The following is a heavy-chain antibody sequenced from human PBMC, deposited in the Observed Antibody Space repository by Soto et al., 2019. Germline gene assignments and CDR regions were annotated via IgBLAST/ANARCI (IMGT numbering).Heavy chain of an antibody. Sequence: SETLSLTCTVSGGSISSYYWSWIRQPPGKGLEWIGYIYYSGSTNYNPSLKSRVTISVDTSKNQFSLKLSSVTAADTAVYYCARHSLAYDYIWGSYRTPFDYWGQGTLVTVSS. CDR2: IYYSGST. V-gene: IGHV4-59*08. CDR1: GGSISSYY. J-gene: IGHJ4*02. D-gene: IGHD3-16*02. CDR3: ARHSLAYDYIWGSYRTPFDY.